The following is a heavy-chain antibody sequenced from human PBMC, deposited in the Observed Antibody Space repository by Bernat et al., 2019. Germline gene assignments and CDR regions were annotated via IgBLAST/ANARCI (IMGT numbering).Heavy chain of an antibody. D-gene: IGHD1-26*01. Sequence: QVQLQQWGAGLLKPSETLSLTCTVSGGSISSSSYYWGWIRQPPGKGLEWIGSIYYSGSTYYNPSLKSRVTISVDTSKNQFSLKLSSVTAADTAVYYCARGVGATSKAPRFDYWGQGTLVTVSS. V-gene: IGHV4-39*01. CDR2: IYYSGST. J-gene: IGHJ4*02. CDR1: GGSISSSSYY. CDR3: ARGVGATSKAPRFDY.